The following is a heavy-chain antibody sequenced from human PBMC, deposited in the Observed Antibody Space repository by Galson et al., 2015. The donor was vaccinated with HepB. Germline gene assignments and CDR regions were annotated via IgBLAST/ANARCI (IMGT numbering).Heavy chain of an antibody. CDR1: GFTFSIFS. Sequence: SLRLSCAASGFTFSIFSMNWVRQAPGKGLEWVSSISSSSATYIYYADSVKGRFTISRDNTKNSLYLQMNSLRAEDTAVYYCARDLVDNWNDEEGAFDIWGRGTMVTVSS. D-gene: IGHD1-20*01. V-gene: IGHV3-21*01. CDR2: ISSSSATYI. J-gene: IGHJ3*02. CDR3: ARDLVDNWNDEEGAFDI.